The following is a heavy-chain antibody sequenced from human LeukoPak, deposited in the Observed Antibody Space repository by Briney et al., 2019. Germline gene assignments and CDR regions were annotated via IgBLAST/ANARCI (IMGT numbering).Heavy chain of an antibody. V-gene: IGHV4-4*02. CDR3: ARDCSGDGCYSRTLAI. CDR1: GVSIVSNYW. CDR2: IHHSGST. D-gene: IGHD2-15*01. Sequence: SETLSLTCAVSGVSIVSNYWWNWVRQSPGKGLEWIGQIHHSGSTIYNPSLKSRVTLSVDKSRSQLSLKVDSVTAADSAVYYCARDCSGDGCYSRTLAIWGQGTMVIVPS. J-gene: IGHJ3*02.